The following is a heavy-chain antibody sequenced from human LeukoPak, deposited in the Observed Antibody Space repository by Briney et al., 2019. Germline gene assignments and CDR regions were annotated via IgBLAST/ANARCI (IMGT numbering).Heavy chain of an antibody. V-gene: IGHV1-18*04. Sequence: AASVTLSCKASGYTFTSYGISWVRQAPGQGLEWMGWISAYNGNTNYAQKLQGRVTMTTDTSTSTVYMELRTLKSDDTAVYYCARCSGWYPLQNDYWGQGTLVTVSS. CDR2: ISAYNGNT. CDR3: ARCSGWYPLQNDY. CDR1: GYTFTSYG. J-gene: IGHJ4*02. D-gene: IGHD6-19*01.